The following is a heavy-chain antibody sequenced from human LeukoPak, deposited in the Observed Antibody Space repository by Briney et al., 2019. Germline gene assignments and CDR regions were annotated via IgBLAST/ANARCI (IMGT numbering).Heavy chain of an antibody. V-gene: IGHV3-9*01. CDR3: AKGPYYYDSSGYRAEYLQH. J-gene: IGHJ1*01. CDR1: GFTFDDYA. D-gene: IGHD3-22*01. Sequence: GGSLRLSCAASGFTFDDYAMHWVRQAPGKGLEWVSGISWNSGSIGYADSVKGRFTISRDNAKNSLYLQMNSLRAEDTALYYCAKGPYYYDSSGYRAEYLQHWGQGTLVTVSS. CDR2: ISWNSGSI.